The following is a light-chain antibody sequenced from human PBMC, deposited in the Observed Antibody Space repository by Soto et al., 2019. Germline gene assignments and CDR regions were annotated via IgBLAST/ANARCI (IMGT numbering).Light chain of an antibody. Sequence: DIQMTQSPSSLSASLGDRVTSTCRASQGIKKYVAWYQQKPGKVPKLLIYAASSLQSGVPSRFSGSGSGTDFTLTISSLQPEDVATYYCQKYDTVPWAFGQGTKVDI. CDR1: QGIKKY. CDR3: QKYDTVPWA. CDR2: AAS. V-gene: IGKV1-27*01. J-gene: IGKJ1*01.